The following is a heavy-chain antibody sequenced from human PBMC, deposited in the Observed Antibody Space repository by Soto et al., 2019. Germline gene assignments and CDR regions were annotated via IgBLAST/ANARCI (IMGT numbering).Heavy chain of an antibody. CDR1: GFTFSNAW. D-gene: IGHD3-10*01. J-gene: IGHJ4*02. V-gene: IGHV3-15*07. CDR3: TTGLRPPSYSYGSGSYYPYFDY. Sequence: EVQLVESGGGLVKPGGSLRLSCAASGFTFSNAWMNWVRQAPGKGLEWVGRIKSKTDGGTTDYAAPVKGRFTISRDDSKNTLYLQMNSLKTEDTAVYYCTTGLRPPSYSYGSGSYYPYFDYWGQGTLVTVSS. CDR2: IKSKTDGGTT.